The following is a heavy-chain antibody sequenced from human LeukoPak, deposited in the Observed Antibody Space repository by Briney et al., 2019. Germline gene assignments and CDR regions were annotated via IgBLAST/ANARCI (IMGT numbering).Heavy chain of an antibody. Sequence: SETLSLTCTVSGGSISSYCWSWIRQPPGKGLEWIGYIYYSGSTNYNPSLKRRVAISVDTSKTQLSLKLSSVTAAHTAVYYYSRNKHEGPNNSSSSWSEFDYWGQGTLVTVSP. CDR2: IYYSGST. J-gene: IGHJ4*02. D-gene: IGHD6-13*01. CDR3: SRNKHEGPNNSSSSWSEFDY. CDR1: GGSISSYC. V-gene: IGHV4-59*12.